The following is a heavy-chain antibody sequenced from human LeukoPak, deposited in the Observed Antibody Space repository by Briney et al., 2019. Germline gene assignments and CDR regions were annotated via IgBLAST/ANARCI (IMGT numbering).Heavy chain of an antibody. CDR1: GFTFNIYS. CDR2: ITSNLATI. CDR3: ARSVEGHFDY. Sequence: PGGSPRLSCAASGFTFNIYSMNWVRQAPGKGLEWISYITSNLATIRYADSVRGRFTISRDNAGKSLFLHMNSLRDDDTAVYYCARSVEGHFDYWGQGTLVTVSS. D-gene: IGHD2-21*01. V-gene: IGHV3-48*02. J-gene: IGHJ4*02.